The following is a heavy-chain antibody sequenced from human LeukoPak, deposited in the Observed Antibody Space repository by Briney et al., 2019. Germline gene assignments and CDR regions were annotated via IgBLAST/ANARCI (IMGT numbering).Heavy chain of an antibody. Sequence: SETLSLTCAVYGGSFSGYYWSWIRQPPGKGLEWIREINHSGSTNYNPSLKSRDTISVDTSKNQFSLKLSSVTAADTAVYYCARRKRSGCSSTSCLLNWFDPWGQGTLVTVSS. V-gene: IGHV4-34*01. CDR1: GGSFSGYY. CDR2: INHSGST. J-gene: IGHJ5*02. D-gene: IGHD2-2*01. CDR3: ARRKRSGCSSTSCLLNWFDP.